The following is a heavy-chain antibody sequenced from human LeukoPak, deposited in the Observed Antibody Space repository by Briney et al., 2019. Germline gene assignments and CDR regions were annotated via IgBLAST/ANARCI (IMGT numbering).Heavy chain of an antibody. CDR1: GFTFSSYA. D-gene: IGHD3-22*01. Sequence: GGSLRLSRAASGFTFSSYAMHWVRQAPRKGLEWVAVISYDGSNKYYADSVKGRFTISRDNSKNTLYLQMNSLRAEDTAVYYCARESTIVVVRSAFDIWGQGTMVTVSS. CDR3: ARESTIVVVRSAFDI. V-gene: IGHV3-30-3*01. J-gene: IGHJ3*02. CDR2: ISYDGSNK.